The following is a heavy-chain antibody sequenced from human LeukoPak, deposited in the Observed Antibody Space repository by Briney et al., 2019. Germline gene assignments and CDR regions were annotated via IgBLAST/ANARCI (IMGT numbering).Heavy chain of an antibody. V-gene: IGHV4-39*07. D-gene: IGHD3-3*01. CDR2: IYYSGST. CDR1: GGSIGSSSYY. J-gene: IGHJ5*02. Sequence: PSETLSLTCTVSGGSIGSSSYYWGWIRQPPGKGLEWIGSIYYSGSTYYNPSLKSRVTISVDTSKNQFSLKLSSVTAADTAVYYCARGLFGVVTDDENWFDPWGQGTLVTVSS. CDR3: ARGLFGVVTDDENWFDP.